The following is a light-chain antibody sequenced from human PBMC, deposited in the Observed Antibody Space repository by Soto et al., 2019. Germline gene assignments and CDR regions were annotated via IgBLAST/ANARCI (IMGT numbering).Light chain of an antibody. CDR1: SSNVGINA. CDR2: TTN. V-gene: IGLV1-44*01. CDR3: ATWDDSLNGPV. Sequence: QSVLTQPPSASGTPGQRVTTSCSGSSSNVGINAVSWYQQLPGTAPKLLIYTTNQRPSGVPDRFSGSKSGTSASLAISGLQSEDEADYSCATWDDSLNGPVFGGGTKLTVL. J-gene: IGLJ3*02.